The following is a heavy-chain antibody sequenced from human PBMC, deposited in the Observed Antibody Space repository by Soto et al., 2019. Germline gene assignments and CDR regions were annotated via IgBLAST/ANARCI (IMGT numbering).Heavy chain of an antibody. CDR3: AAGFPPDY. Sequence: EVQLVESGGVLVQPGGSLRVSCAASGFTFSTSWMNWVRQAPGKGLEWVANINGDGSEEYYVDSVRGRFTIARDNVKNALCLQMNSLRAEDTAVYYCAAGFPPDYWGQGTLVTVSS. CDR2: INGDGSEE. V-gene: IGHV3-7*01. D-gene: IGHD3-10*01. J-gene: IGHJ4*02. CDR1: GFTFSTSW.